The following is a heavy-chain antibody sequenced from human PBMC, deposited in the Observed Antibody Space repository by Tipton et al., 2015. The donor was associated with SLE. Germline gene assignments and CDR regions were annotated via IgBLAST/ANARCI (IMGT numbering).Heavy chain of an antibody. V-gene: IGHV4-31*03. D-gene: IGHD3-10*01. J-gene: IGHJ6*02. CDR2: IYYNGST. CDR1: ADSMTSTY. Sequence: TLSLTCTVSADSMTSTYCSWIRQHPGKGLEWIGYIYYNGSTYYNPSLKSRVTISVDTSKNQFSLKLSSVTAADTAVYYCARPERGVRLGMDVWGQGTTVTVSS. CDR3: ARPERGVRLGMDV.